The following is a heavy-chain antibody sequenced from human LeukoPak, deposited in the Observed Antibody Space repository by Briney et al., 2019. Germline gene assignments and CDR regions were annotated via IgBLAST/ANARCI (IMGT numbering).Heavy chain of an antibody. Sequence: ASVKVSCKASGYSFISYGFTWVRRAPGQGLEWMGWVSAYDGSTNYAQKIRGRVTMTTDASKNTAYMELRSLRFDDTAVYYCARGGRDGMDVWGQGTTVTVSS. CDR2: VSAYDGST. V-gene: IGHV1-18*01. J-gene: IGHJ6*02. CDR3: ARGGRDGMDV. D-gene: IGHD3-10*01. CDR1: GYSFISYG.